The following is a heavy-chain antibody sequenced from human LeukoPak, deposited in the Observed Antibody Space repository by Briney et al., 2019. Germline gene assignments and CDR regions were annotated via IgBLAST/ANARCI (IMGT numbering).Heavy chain of an antibody. J-gene: IGHJ4*02. CDR1: GFTFDDYA. CDR3: AKDNYDILTGPFDY. Sequence: VGSLRLSCAASGFTFDDYAMHWVRQAPGKGLEWVSLISGDGGSTYYADSVKGRFTISRDNSKNSLYLQMNSLRTEDTALYYCAKDNYDILTGPFDYWGQGTLVTVSS. V-gene: IGHV3-43*02. D-gene: IGHD3-9*01. CDR2: ISGDGGST.